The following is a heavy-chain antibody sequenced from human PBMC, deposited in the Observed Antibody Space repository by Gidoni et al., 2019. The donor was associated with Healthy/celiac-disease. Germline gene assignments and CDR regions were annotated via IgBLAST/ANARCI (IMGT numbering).Heavy chain of an antibody. CDR1: GFTVSRNY. Sequence: EVQLVESGGGLIQPGGSLRLSCAASGFTVSRNYMSWVRQDPGKGLEWVSVIYSGGSTYYADSVKGRFTISRDNSKNTLYLQMNSLRAEDTAVYYCARIDALTMITYWGQGTLVTVSS. J-gene: IGHJ4*02. CDR3: ARIDALTMITY. D-gene: IGHD3-22*01. V-gene: IGHV3-53*01. CDR2: IYSGGST.